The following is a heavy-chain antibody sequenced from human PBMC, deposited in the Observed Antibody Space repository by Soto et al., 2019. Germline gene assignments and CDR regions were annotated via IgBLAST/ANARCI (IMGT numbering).Heavy chain of an antibody. D-gene: IGHD5-18*01. V-gene: IGHV4-31*03. CDR3: ARKGRGYSYGQLDY. Sequence: TLSLTCTVSGGSISSGGYYWSWIRQHPGKGLEWIGYIYYSGSTYYNPSLKSRVTISVDTSKNQFSLKLSSVTAADTAVYYCARKGRGYSYGQLDYWGQGTLVTVSS. CDR2: IYYSGST. J-gene: IGHJ4*02. CDR1: GGSISSGGYY.